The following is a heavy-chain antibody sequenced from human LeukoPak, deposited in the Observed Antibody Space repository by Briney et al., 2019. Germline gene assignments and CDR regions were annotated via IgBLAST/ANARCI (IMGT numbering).Heavy chain of an antibody. J-gene: IGHJ4*02. Sequence: PGRSLRLSCAASGFTFDDYAMHWVRQAPGKGLEWVSGISWNSGSIGYADSVKGRFTISRDNAKNSLYLQMNSLRAEDTALYYCAKDMSAARPGACLDYWGQGTLVTVSS. V-gene: IGHV3-9*01. CDR2: ISWNSGSI. D-gene: IGHD6-6*01. CDR1: GFTFDDYA. CDR3: AKDMSAARPGACLDY.